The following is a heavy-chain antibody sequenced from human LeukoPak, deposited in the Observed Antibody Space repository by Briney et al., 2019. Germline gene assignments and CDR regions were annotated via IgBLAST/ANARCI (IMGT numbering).Heavy chain of an antibody. CDR3: ASSAYNSGYDY. CDR1: GFTFNSHA. Sequence: GGSLRLSCAASGFTFNSHAMSWVRQAPGKGLEWVSAISGSGDSTYYADSVKGRFTISRDNAKNSLYLQMNSLRAEDTAVYYCASSAYNSGYDYWGQGTLVTVSS. CDR2: ISGSGDST. V-gene: IGHV3-23*01. J-gene: IGHJ4*02. D-gene: IGHD1-20*01.